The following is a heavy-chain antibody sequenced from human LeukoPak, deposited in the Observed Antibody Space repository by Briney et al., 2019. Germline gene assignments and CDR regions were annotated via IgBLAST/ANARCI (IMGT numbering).Heavy chain of an antibody. D-gene: IGHD3-22*01. CDR2: INPNSGGT. J-gene: IGHJ4*02. Sequence: ASVKVSCKASGYTFTGYYMHWVRQAPGQGLEWMGWINPNSGGTNYAQKFQGRVTMTSDTSISTAYMELSRLRSDDTAVYYCAVRGYYYDSSGQYYFDYWGQGTLVTVSS. CDR3: AVRGYYYDSSGQYYFDY. CDR1: GYTFTGYY. V-gene: IGHV1-2*02.